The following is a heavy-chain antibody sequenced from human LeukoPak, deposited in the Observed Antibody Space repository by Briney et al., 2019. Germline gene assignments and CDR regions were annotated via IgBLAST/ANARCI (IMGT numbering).Heavy chain of an antibody. Sequence: GGSLRLSCAASGFTFSSYAMSWVRQAPGKGLEWVSAIIGSGGSTYYADSVKGRFTISTDNSKNTLYLQMNSLRAEDTAVYYCAKQKGRIAAAGTAEYWGQGTLVTVSS. CDR1: GFTFSSYA. D-gene: IGHD6-13*01. V-gene: IGHV3-23*01. CDR3: AKQKGRIAAAGTAEY. J-gene: IGHJ4*02. CDR2: IIGSGGST.